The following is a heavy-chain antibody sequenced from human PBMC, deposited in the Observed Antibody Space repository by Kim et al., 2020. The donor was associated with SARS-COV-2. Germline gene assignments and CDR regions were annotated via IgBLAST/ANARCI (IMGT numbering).Heavy chain of an antibody. J-gene: IGHJ6*02. Sequence: ASVKVSCKASGYTFTSYAMNWVRQAPGQGLEWMGWINTNTGNPTYAQGFTGRFVFSLDTSVSTAYLQISSLKAEDTAVYYCARDIAYYDFWSGYYPYYYYGMDVWGQGTTVTVSS. V-gene: IGHV7-4-1*02. CDR3: ARDIAYYDFWSGYYPYYYYGMDV. CDR1: GYTFTSYA. D-gene: IGHD3-3*01. CDR2: INTNTGNP.